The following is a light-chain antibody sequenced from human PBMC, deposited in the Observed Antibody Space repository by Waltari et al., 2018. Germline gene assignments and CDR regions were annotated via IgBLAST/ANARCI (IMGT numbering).Light chain of an antibody. CDR1: QSVSSY. Sequence: EIVLTQSPGHLSLSPGERATLSCTASQSVSSYLGWYQQRPGQAPSLLIFDVSKRATGTPARFRGSGSGTDFTLTITSLEPEDFAVYYCQQRSSWPLTFGGGTKVEIK. V-gene: IGKV3-11*01. CDR3: QQRSSWPLT. J-gene: IGKJ4*01. CDR2: DVS.